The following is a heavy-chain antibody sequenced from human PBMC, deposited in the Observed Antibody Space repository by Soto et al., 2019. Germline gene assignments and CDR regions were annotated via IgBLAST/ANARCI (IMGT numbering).Heavy chain of an antibody. Sequence: EVQLLESGGSLVQPGGSLRLSYAASGFTFSNYAVTWVRQAPGKGLEWVSTISGSGGSTYYADSVKGRFTISRDNSKNTLYLQMNSLRAEDTAVYYCAKDQGSSWYEIDYWGQGTLVTVSS. CDR2: ISGSGGST. J-gene: IGHJ4*02. D-gene: IGHD6-13*01. CDR1: GFTFSNYA. CDR3: AKDQGSSWYEIDY. V-gene: IGHV3-23*01.